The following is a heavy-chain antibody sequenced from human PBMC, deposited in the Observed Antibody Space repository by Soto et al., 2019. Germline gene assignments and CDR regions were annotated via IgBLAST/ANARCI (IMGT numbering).Heavy chain of an antibody. CDR1: GFSLSTSGVA. CDR2: IYWDDDG. CDR3: ARIRAGSDSRRKGGFSDNYYYVDV. V-gene: IGHV2-5*02. J-gene: IGHJ6*03. Sequence: QITLKESGPTLVKPTQTLTLTCTFSGFSLSTSGVAVGWIRQPPGRALEWLALIYWDDDGRYSPSLKSRLTITKDTSKNHVLLTMPNMDPVDTATYYCARIRAGSDSRRKGGFSDNYYYVDVWGTGTTVTVSS. D-gene: IGHD3-10*01.